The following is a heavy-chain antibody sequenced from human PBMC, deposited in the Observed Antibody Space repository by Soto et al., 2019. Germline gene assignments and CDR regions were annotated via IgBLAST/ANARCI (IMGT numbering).Heavy chain of an antibody. D-gene: IGHD5-18*01. CDR1: GYTFTSYG. V-gene: IGHV1-18*01. J-gene: IGHJ3*02. CDR3: ARDNRGYSYGYDAFDI. CDR2: ISAYNGNT. Sequence: ASVKVSCKASGYTFTSYGISWVRQAPGQGLEWMGWISAYNGNTNYAQKLQGRVTMTTDTSTSTAYMELRSLRSDDTAVYYCARDNRGYSYGYDAFDIWGQGAMVTVSS.